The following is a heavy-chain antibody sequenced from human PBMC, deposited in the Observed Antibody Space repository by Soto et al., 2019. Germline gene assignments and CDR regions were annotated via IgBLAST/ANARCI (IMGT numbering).Heavy chain of an antibody. J-gene: IGHJ3*01. CDR3: AKPKLGIRAFDL. V-gene: IGHV3-23*01. Sequence: GGSLRLSCEAWGFTFSAYLMTWVRQAPGKGLEWVSSISGTDGTTYYADSVKGRFSISRDNSKNTLYLQMNSLSVNDTALYYCAKPKLGIRAFDLWGQGTMVTVS. CDR2: ISGTDGTT. CDR1: GFTFSAYL. D-gene: IGHD7-27*01.